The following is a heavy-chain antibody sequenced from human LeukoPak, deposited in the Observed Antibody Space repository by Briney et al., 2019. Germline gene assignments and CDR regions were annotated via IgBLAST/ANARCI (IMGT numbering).Heavy chain of an antibody. J-gene: IGHJ4*02. D-gene: IGHD3/OR15-3a*01. Sequence: PSETLSLTCTVSGGSISSSSYYWGWVRQPPGKGLEWIGSIYYSGNTYYNASLKSQVSISIDTSKNQFSLKLTSVTAADTAMYYCARQTGSGLFILPGGQGTLVTVSS. CDR1: GGSISSSSYY. CDR2: IYYSGNT. CDR3: ARQTGSGLFILP. V-gene: IGHV4-39*01.